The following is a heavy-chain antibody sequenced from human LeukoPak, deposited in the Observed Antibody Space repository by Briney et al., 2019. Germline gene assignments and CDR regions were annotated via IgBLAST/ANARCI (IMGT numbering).Heavy chain of an antibody. CDR1: GFTLSSYA. J-gene: IGHJ4*02. D-gene: IGHD3-3*01. V-gene: IGHV3-23*01. CDR3: TKDGLQFSEWLPPLGY. Sequence: GGSLRLSCAASGFTLSSYAMSWVRQAPGKGLEWVSLISGNAGSTYYADSVKGRFTISRDITKNTLYLQMNSLRAEDTAVYYCTKDGLQFSEWLPPLGYWGQGTLVTVSS. CDR2: ISGNAGST.